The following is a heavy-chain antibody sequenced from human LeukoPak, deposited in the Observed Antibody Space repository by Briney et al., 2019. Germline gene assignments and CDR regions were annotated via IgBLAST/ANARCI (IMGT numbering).Heavy chain of an antibody. CDR1: GFTFSDYG. J-gene: IGHJ4*02. D-gene: IGHD3-10*01. CDR2: IWSDGSNK. CDR3: VRASGSFDY. V-gene: IGHV3-33*01. Sequence: GGSLRLSCAASGFTFSDYGIHWVRQAPGKGLEWVAVIWSDGSNKYYADSVKGRFTISRDNSKKTLYLQMNSLRVEDTAVYYCVRASGSFDYWGQGTLITVSS.